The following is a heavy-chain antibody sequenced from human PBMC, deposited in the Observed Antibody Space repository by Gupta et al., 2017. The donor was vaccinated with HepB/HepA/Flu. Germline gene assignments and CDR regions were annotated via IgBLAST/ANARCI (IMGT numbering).Heavy chain of an antibody. J-gene: IGHJ4*02. D-gene: IGHD3-22*01. CDR1: GFTFSSYS. V-gene: IGHV3-21*01. CDR2: ISSSSSYI. Sequence: EVQLVESGGGLVKPGGSLRLSCAASGFTFSSYSMNWVRQAPGKGLEWVSSISSSSSYIYYADSVKSRFTISRDNAKNSLYLQMNSLRAEDTAVYYCARDRYYYDSSGYRLDYFDYWGQGTLVIVSS. CDR3: ARDRYYYDSSGYRLDYFDY.